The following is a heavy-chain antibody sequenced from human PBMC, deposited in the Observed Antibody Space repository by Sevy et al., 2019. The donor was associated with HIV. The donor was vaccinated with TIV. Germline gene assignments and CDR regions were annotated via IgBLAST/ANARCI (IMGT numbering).Heavy chain of an antibody. CDR2: ISYDGGKK. V-gene: IGHV3-30*04. D-gene: IGHD2-15*01. Sequence: GGSLRLSCAASGFTFSSYAMHWVRQAPGKGLEWVAVISYDGGKKYYADSVKGRFTISRDNSKNTQYLKMNSLRAEDTAVYYCASDGDIAVVVGASDLFDYWGQGILVTVSS. CDR1: GFTFSSYA. J-gene: IGHJ4*02. CDR3: ASDGDIAVVVGASDLFDY.